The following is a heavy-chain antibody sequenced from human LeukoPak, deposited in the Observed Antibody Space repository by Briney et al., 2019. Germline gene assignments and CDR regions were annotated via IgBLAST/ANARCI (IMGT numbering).Heavy chain of an antibody. D-gene: IGHD3-9*01. Sequence: ASVKVSCKASGGTFSSYAISWVRQAPGQGLEWMGWISAYNGNTNYAQKLQGRVTMTTDTSTSTAYMELRSLRSDDTAVYYCASPTYDILTGDAFDIWGQGTMVTVSS. CDR3: ASPTYDILTGDAFDI. CDR2: ISAYNGNT. V-gene: IGHV1-18*01. CDR1: GGTFSSYA. J-gene: IGHJ3*02.